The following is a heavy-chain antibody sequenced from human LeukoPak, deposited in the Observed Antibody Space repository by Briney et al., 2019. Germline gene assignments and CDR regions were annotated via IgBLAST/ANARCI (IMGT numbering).Heavy chain of an antibody. J-gene: IGHJ5*02. CDR3: ASPYSNYVSWFDP. CDR1: GGSFSGYY. Sequence: SETLSLTCAVYGGSFSGYYWSWIRQPPGKGLEWIGEINHSGSTNYNPSLKSRVTISVDTSKNQFSLKPSSVTAADTAVYYCASPYSNYVSWFDPWGQGTLVTVSS. V-gene: IGHV4-34*01. CDR2: INHSGST. D-gene: IGHD4-11*01.